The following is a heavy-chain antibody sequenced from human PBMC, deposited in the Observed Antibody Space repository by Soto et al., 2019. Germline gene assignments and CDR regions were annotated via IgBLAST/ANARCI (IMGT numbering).Heavy chain of an antibody. Sequence: QVQLQESGPGLVKPSQTLSLTCTVSGASVSSGDYYWSWIRQPPGKGLEWIGYIYNSGNTYYNPSLKSQVAISVDTAKNHFSLKVISVTAADTAIYYCAIVWRYTGGYWAFDIWGQGTMVTVSS. V-gene: IGHV4-30-4*01. CDR1: GASVSSGDYY. D-gene: IGHD2-21*01. J-gene: IGHJ3*02. CDR3: AIVWRYTGGYWAFDI. CDR2: IYNSGNT.